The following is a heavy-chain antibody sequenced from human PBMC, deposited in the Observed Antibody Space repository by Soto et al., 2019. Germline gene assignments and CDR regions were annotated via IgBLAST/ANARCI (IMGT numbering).Heavy chain of an antibody. CDR1: GYTFTGYY. J-gene: IGHJ6*02. V-gene: IGHV1-2*04. D-gene: IGHD3-22*01. Sequence: GASVKVSCKASGYTFTGYYMHWVRQATGQGLEWMGWINPNSGGTNYAQKFQGWVTMTRDTSISTAYMELSRLRSDDTAVYYCAREYYDSSGYYGGYYYYYGMDVWGQGTTVTVS. CDR2: INPNSGGT. CDR3: AREYYDSSGYYGGYYYYYGMDV.